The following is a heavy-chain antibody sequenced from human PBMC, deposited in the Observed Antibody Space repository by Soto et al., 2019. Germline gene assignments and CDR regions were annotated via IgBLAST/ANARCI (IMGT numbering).Heavy chain of an antibody. CDR3: ARDVRSGWYNDAFDI. V-gene: IGHV1-18*01. CDR1: GYTFTSYG. J-gene: IGHJ3*02. CDR2: ISAYNGNT. Sequence: ASVKVSCKASGYTFTSYGISWVRQAPGQGLEWMGWISAYNGNTNYAQKLQGRVTMTTDTSTSTAYMELGSLRSDDTAVYYCARDVRSGWYNDAFDIWGQGTMVTVSS. D-gene: IGHD6-19*01.